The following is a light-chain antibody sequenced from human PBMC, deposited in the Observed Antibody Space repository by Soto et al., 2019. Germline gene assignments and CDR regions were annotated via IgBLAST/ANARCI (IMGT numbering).Light chain of an antibody. CDR3: QHYNFWPHT. V-gene: IGKV3D-20*01. CDR2: DAS. J-gene: IGKJ5*01. Sequence: EIVLTHCPATLSLSPGERATLSFWSSQSVSSSYLAWYQQKPGLAPRLLIYDASSGATGIPDRFSGSGSGTEFTLTISSLQSEDVSVYFCQHYNFWPHTFGQGTRLEIK. CDR1: QSVSSSY.